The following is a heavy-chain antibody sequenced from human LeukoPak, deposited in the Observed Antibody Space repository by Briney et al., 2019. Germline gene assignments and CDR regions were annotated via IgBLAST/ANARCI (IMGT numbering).Heavy chain of an antibody. CDR2: INPSGGST. CDR1: GYTFTSYY. Sequence: ASVKVSCKASGYTFTSYYMHWVRQAPGQGLEWMGIINPSGGSTSYAQKFQGRVTMTRDMSTSTVYMELSSLRSEDTAVYYCARDYYDSSGYHWFDPWGQGTLVTVPS. V-gene: IGHV1-46*01. D-gene: IGHD3-22*01. J-gene: IGHJ5*02. CDR3: ARDYYDSSGYHWFDP.